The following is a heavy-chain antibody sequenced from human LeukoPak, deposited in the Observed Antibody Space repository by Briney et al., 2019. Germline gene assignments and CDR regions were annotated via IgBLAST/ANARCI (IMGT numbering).Heavy chain of an antibody. Sequence: SETLSLTCTVSGGSISSYYWIWIRQPPGKGLEWIGYIYYSGSTNYNPSLKSRVTISVDTSKNQFSLKLSSVTAADTAVYYCASSPYYDFWSGYSYNWFDPWGQGTLVTVSS. CDR1: GGSISSYY. V-gene: IGHV4-59*01. CDR2: IYYSGST. CDR3: ASSPYYDFWSGYSYNWFDP. D-gene: IGHD3-3*01. J-gene: IGHJ5*02.